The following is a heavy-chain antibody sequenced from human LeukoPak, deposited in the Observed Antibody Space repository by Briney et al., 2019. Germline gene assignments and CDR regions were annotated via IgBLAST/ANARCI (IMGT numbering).Heavy chain of an antibody. CDR2: ISSSSSYI. J-gene: IGHJ3*02. D-gene: IGHD2-2*01. V-gene: IGHV3-21*01. CDR3: ASPEGYCSSTSCYAFDI. Sequence: PGGSLRLSCAASGFTFSSYSMNWVRQAPGKGLEWVSSISSSSSYIYYADSVKGRFTISRDNAENSLYLQMNSLRAEDTAVYYCASPEGYCSSTSCYAFDIWGQGTMVTVSS. CDR1: GFTFSSYS.